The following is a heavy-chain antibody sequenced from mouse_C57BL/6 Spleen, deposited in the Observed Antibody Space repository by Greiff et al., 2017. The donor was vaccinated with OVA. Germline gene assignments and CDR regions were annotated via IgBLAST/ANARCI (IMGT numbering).Heavy chain of an antibody. Sequence: EVKLMESGGGLVKPGGSLKLSCAASGFTFSSYAMSWVRQTPEKRLEWVATISDGGSYTYYPDNVKGRFTISRDNAKNNLYLQMSHLKSEDTAMYYCARGGGNYFDYWGKGTTLTVSS. V-gene: IGHV5-4*03. CDR3: ARGGGNYFDY. CDR2: ISDGGSYT. CDR1: GFTFSSYA. J-gene: IGHJ2*01.